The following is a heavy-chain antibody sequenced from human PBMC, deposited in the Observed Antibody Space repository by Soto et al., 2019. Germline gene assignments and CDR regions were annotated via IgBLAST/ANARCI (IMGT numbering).Heavy chain of an antibody. D-gene: IGHD3-10*01. CDR3: VRPLPSGRNYGMDV. J-gene: IGHJ6*02. CDR1: GLSVRNNY. Sequence: EVQLVKSGGGLIQPGGSLRLSCTASGLSVRNNYMSWVRQAPGMGLEWVSVIYNDGTTYYADSVKGRFTISRDTSKNTLSLQMDSLRAEDTAVYYCVRPLPSGRNYGMDVWGQGTTVTVSS. V-gene: IGHV3-53*01. CDR2: IYNDGTT.